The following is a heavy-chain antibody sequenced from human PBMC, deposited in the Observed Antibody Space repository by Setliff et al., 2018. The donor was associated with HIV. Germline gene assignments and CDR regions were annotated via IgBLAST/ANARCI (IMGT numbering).Heavy chain of an antibody. Sequence: PSETLSLTCAVSGYSISSGYYWGWIRQPPGKGLEWMGNIDYSGSVSYNPSLKSRLALSIDMSKNQFSLRLTSVTAADTAVYYCARVVPAKNYYDSSPYFDYWGQGTLVTVSS. CDR2: IDYSGSV. V-gene: IGHV4-38-2*01. D-gene: IGHD3-22*01. J-gene: IGHJ4*02. CDR1: GYSISSGYY. CDR3: ARVVPAKNYYDSSPYFDY.